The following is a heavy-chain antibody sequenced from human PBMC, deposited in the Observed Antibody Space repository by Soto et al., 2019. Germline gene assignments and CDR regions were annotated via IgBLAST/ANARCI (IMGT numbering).Heavy chain of an antibody. J-gene: IGHJ3*02. CDR1: GYSFTSYW. D-gene: IGHD6-13*01. V-gene: IGHV5-51*01. Sequence: GESLTISCKASGYSFTSYWIAWVRQIPWKGLEWMGIIYPGDTHTRNSPSFQGQVTISAAQTISTPYLQWSSLKASDTAMYYCAGRHRPGIAAAYDAFEMWGQVTMVT. CDR2: IYPGDTHT. CDR3: AGRHRPGIAAAYDAFEM.